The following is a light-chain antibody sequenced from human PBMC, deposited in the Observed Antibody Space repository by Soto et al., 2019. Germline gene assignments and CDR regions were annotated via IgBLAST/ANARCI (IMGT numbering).Light chain of an antibody. J-gene: IGLJ3*02. CDR3: CSYAGNSLWV. Sequence: QSALTQPRSVSGSPGQSVTLSCTGTNSDVGGYNYVSWYQQHPGKAPKLVIYDVSKRPSGVPDRFSGSKSGNTASLTISGLQAEDEADYYCCSYAGNSLWVFGGGTKLTVL. CDR1: NSDVGGYNY. CDR2: DVS. V-gene: IGLV2-11*01.